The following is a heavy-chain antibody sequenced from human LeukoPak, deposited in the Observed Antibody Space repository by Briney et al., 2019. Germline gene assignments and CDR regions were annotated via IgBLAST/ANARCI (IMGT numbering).Heavy chain of an antibody. J-gene: IGHJ4*02. V-gene: IGHV3-53*01. Sequence: GGSLRLSCAASGFTVSNYYMSRVRQAPGKGLEWVSIIYSGGSTYYADSVKGRFTISRDSSRNTLYLQMNSLRAEDTAVYYCAKDPGGGYCRGDCCSPNWGQGTLVTASS. D-gene: IGHD2-15*01. CDR2: IYSGGST. CDR1: GFTVSNYY. CDR3: AKDPGGGYCRGDCCSPN.